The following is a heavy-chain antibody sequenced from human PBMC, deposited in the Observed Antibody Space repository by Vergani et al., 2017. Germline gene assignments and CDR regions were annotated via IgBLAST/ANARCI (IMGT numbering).Heavy chain of an antibody. D-gene: IGHD3-16*02. CDR2: ISYDVSNK. Sequence: VQLVESGGGLVQPGGSLRLSCAASGFTFSSYGMHWVRQAPGKGLEWVAVISYDVSNKYYADSVKGRFTISRDNSKNTLYLQMNSLRAEDTAVYYCAKDQVITFGGVIVYPDYWGQGTLVTVSS. J-gene: IGHJ4*02. V-gene: IGHV3-30*18. CDR1: GFTFSSYG. CDR3: AKDQVITFGGVIVYPDY.